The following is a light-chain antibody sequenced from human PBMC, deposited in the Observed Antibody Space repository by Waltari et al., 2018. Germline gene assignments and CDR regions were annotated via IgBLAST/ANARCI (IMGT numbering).Light chain of an antibody. CDR1: QSVGSSS. CDR3: QQHGTLPAT. V-gene: IGKV3-20*01. Sequence: VFTNSPGTACMSPGDRVLLAGRASQSVGSSSLAWYQQKPGQAPRLVIYRASRRATGIPDRFSGSGSGTDFSLTISRLEPEDFAVYYCQQHGTLPATFGQGTKVEIK. CDR2: RAS. J-gene: IGKJ1*01.